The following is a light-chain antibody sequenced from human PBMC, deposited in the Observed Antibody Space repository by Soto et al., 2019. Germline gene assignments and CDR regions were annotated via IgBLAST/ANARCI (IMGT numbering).Light chain of an antibody. CDR3: ASWDDSLNGYV. CDR1: SYKIGTNA. CDR2: NN. J-gene: IGLJ1*01. Sequence: VLTQPASGSGTHGQRGTISYSGGSYKIGTNAVNWYQQLPGTAPKLLIYNNQRPSGVPDRFSGSKSGTSASLAISGLQSEDEADYYCASWDDSLNGYVFGTGTKVTVL. V-gene: IGLV1-44*01.